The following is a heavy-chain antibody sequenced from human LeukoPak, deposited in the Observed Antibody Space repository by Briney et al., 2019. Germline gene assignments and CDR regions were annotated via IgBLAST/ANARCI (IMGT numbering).Heavy chain of an antibody. V-gene: IGHV4-59*08. J-gene: IGHJ5*02. Sequence: SETLSLTCTVSGGSISSYYWSWIRQPPGKGLEWIGYIYYSGSTNYNPSPKSRVTISVDTSKNQFSLKLSSVTAADTAVYYCARHQNYYGSGSYSYNWFDPWGQGTLVTVSS. CDR1: GGSISSYY. CDR3: ARHQNYYGSGSYSYNWFDP. CDR2: IYYSGST. D-gene: IGHD3-10*01.